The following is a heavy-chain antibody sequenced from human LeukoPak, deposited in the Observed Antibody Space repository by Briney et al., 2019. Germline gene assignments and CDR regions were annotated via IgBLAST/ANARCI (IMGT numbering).Heavy chain of an antibody. CDR3: ARDKFGSGDY. V-gene: IGHV3-64*02. J-gene: IGHJ4*02. CDR1: GFPFREHR. CDR2: ISGNGGST. Sequence: GGSLRLSCAASGFPFREHRMHWVRQAPGKGLEYVSAISGNGGSTYYVDSVRGRFTISRDNSKDTVYLHMGSLRLEDMAVYYCARDKFGSGDYWGQGTLVTVSS. D-gene: IGHD3-10*01.